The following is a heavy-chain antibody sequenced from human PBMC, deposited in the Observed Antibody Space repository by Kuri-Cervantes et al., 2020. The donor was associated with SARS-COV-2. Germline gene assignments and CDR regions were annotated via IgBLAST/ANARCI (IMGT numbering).Heavy chain of an antibody. D-gene: IGHD3-3*01. J-gene: IGHJ4*02. CDR3: AKVGYYDFWSGYSSYYFDY. CDR1: GFTFSCYA. CDR2: ISGSGGST. Sequence: GGSLRLSCAASGFTFSCYAMSWVRQAPGKGLEWVSAISGSGGSTYYADSVKGRFTISRDNSKNTLYLQMNSLRAEDTAVYYCAKVGYYDFWSGYSSYYFDYWGQGTLVTVSS. V-gene: IGHV3-23*01.